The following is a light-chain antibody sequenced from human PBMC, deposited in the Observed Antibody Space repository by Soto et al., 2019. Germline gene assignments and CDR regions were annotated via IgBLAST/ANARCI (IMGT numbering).Light chain of an antibody. Sequence: QSVLTQPASVSGSPGQSITISCTGTNSDVGSYNYVSWYQHHPGKAPKLLIYEVSKRPSGVSDRFSGSKSGNTASLIISGLQTDDEADYYCCSFAGSSNRSVFGSGTKVTVL. CDR1: NSDVGSYNY. J-gene: IGLJ1*01. CDR3: CSFAGSSNRSV. CDR2: EVS. V-gene: IGLV2-23*02.